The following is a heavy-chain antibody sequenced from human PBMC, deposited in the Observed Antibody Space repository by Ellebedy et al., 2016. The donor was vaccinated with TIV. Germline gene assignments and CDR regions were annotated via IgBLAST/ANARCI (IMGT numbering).Heavy chain of an antibody. CDR3: ATTDDLYGMDV. D-gene: IGHD1-1*01. Sequence: MPSETLSLTCTVSGDSISSYYWSWIRQPPGKGLEWIGNIYYSGSTNYNPSLKSRVTISVDTSKNQFSLTLNSVTPADTAVYYCATTDDLYGMDVWGQGTTVTVSS. V-gene: IGHV4-59*01. CDR1: GDSISSYY. CDR2: IYYSGST. J-gene: IGHJ6*02.